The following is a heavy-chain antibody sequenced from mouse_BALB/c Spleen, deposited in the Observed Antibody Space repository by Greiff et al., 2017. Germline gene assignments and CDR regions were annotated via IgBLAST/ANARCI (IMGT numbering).Heavy chain of an antibody. CDR2: IDPENGDT. CDR3: NRGAMDY. J-gene: IGHJ4*01. Sequence: VQLQQSGAELVRSGASVKLSCTASGFNIKDYYMNWAKQRPEQGLEWMGWIDPENGDTEYAPKFQGKATMTADTSSNTAYLQLSSLTSEDTAVYYCNRGAMDYWGQGTSVTVSS. CDR1: GFNIKDYY. V-gene: IGHV14-4*02.